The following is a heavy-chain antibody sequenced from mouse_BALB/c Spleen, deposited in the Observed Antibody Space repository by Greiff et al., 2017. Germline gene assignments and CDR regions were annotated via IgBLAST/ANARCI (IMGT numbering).Heavy chain of an antibody. Sequence: EVKLQESGGGLVQPGGSRKLSCAASGFTFSSFGMHWVRQAPEKGLEWVAYISSGSSTIYYADTVKGRFTISRDNPKNTLFLQMTSLRSEDTAMYYCARSRVYAPYAMDYWGQGTSVTVSS. CDR3: ARSRVYAPYAMDY. V-gene: IGHV5-17*02. J-gene: IGHJ4*01. D-gene: IGHD3-3*01. CDR2: ISSGSSTI. CDR1: GFTFSSFG.